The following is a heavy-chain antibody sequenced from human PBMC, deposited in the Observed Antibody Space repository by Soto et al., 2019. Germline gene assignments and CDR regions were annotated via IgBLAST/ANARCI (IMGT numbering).Heavy chain of an antibody. V-gene: IGHV1-8*01. CDR1: GYSFTSLD. CDR2: MQPSTGRT. J-gene: IGHJ4*02. CDR3: ARGVSAGVDY. D-gene: IGHD1-26*01. Sequence: GASVKVSCKASGYSFTSLDINWVRQTAGQGLEWMGWMQPSTGRTGYAQKFQGRVTMTRDTSINTAYMELTTLTSDDAAFYYCARGVSAGVDYWGQGTLVTVSS.